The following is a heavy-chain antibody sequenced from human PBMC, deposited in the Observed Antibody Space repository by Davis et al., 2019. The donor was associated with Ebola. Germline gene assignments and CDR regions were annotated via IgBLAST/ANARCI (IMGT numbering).Heavy chain of an antibody. CDR3: ARGSGPLGVVILSYYYYGMDV. J-gene: IGHJ6*02. D-gene: IGHD3-3*01. CDR1: GGTFSSYA. V-gene: IGHV1-69*13. CDR2: IIPIFGTA. Sequence: SVKVSCKASGGTFSSYAISWVRQAPGQGLEWMGGIIPIFGTANYAQKFQGRVTITADESTSTAYMELSSLRSEDTAVYYCARGSGPLGVVILSYYYYGMDVWGQGTTVTVSS.